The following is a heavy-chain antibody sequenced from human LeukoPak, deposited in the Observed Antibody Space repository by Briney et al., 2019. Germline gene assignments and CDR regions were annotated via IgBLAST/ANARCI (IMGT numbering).Heavy chain of an antibody. V-gene: IGHV5-51*03. Sequence: PGEPLNISCKGSGYSFTSYWFGCLRQMPEKGLELMGIIYPRVSYTRYSPSFQGQVTISADKAISTAYLQWSSLKASNTAMYYCARYIAAREMNFDYWGQGTLVTVSS. CDR2: IYPRVSYT. CDR1: GYSFTSYW. CDR3: ARYIAAREMNFDY. D-gene: IGHD6-6*01. J-gene: IGHJ4*02.